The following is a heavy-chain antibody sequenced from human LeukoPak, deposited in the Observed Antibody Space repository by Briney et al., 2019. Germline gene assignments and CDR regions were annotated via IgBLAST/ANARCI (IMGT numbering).Heavy chain of an antibody. Sequence: SETLSLTCTVSGGSISSYYWSWIRQPAGKGLEWIGRIYTSGSTNYNPSLKSRVTISVDTSKNQFSLKLSSVTAADTAVYYCARVPLYYYDSSGYYSDYWGQGTLVTVSS. CDR2: IYTSGST. CDR1: GGSISSYY. V-gene: IGHV4-4*07. D-gene: IGHD3-22*01. CDR3: ARVPLYYYDSSGYYSDY. J-gene: IGHJ4*02.